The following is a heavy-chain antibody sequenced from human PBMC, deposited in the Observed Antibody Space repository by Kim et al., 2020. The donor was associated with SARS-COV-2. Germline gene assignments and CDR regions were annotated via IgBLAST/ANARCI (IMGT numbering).Heavy chain of an antibody. V-gene: IGHV1-46*01. CDR2: INPSGGST. CDR1: GYTFTSYY. Sequence: ASVKVSCKASGYTFTSYYMHWVRQAPGQGLEWMGIINPSGGSTSYAQKFQGRVTMTRDTSTSTVYMELSSLRSEDTAVYYCAREVSSGDASTYYYYGMDVWGQGTTVTVSS. D-gene: IGHD4-17*01. J-gene: IGHJ6*02. CDR3: AREVSSGDASTYYYYGMDV.